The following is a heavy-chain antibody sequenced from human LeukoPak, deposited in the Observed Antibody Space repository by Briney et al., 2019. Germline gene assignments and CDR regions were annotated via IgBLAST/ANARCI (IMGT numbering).Heavy chain of an antibody. CDR3: AKDSTQSIAAAGTTHHFDY. V-gene: IGHV3-7*03. D-gene: IGHD6-13*01. J-gene: IGHJ4*02. CDR2: INQDGSEK. Sequence: GGSLRLSCAASGFTFSTYWMNWVRQAPGKGLEWVANINQDGSEKHCVDSVKGRFTTSRDNAKNSLYLQMNSLRAEDTAVYYCAKDSTQSIAAAGTTHHFDYWGQGTLVTVSS. CDR1: GFTFSTYW.